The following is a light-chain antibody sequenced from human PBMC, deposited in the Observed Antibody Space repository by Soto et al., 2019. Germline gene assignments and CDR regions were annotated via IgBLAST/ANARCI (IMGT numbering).Light chain of an antibody. Sequence: QSVLTQPPSVSGAPGQRVTISCTGSSSNIGADYDVHWYQQIPGTAPKFLIYGNNNRPSGVPDRFSGSKSGTSASLAITGLQAEDEADYYCSSYAGSNNYVVFGGGTKVTVL. CDR3: SSYAGSNNYVV. J-gene: IGLJ2*01. CDR1: SSNIGADYD. V-gene: IGLV1-40*01. CDR2: GNN.